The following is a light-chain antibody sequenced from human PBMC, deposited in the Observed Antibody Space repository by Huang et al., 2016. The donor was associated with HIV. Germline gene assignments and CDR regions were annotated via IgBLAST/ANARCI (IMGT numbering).Light chain of an antibody. V-gene: IGKV3-20*01. CDR1: QSVSSTF. J-gene: IGKJ2*01. CDR2: GAS. Sequence: EIVLTQSPGTLSLSPGERATLSCRVSQSVSSTFLAWYQQKPGQAPRLLIYGASNRATGIPDRFSGSGSGTDFTLTISRLEPEDFAVYHCQQYDSSPMYTFGHGTKLGIK. CDR3: QQYDSSPMYT.